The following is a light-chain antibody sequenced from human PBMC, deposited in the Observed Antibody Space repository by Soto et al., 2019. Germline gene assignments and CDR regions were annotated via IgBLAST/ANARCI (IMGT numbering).Light chain of an antibody. V-gene: IGKV3-11*01. J-gene: IGKJ5*01. CDR3: HHYHNWPMT. CDR2: DAS. Sequence: EIVLTQSPGTLSLSPGERATLSCRASQSVSSYLAWYQQRPGQAPRLLIYDASNRATGVPARFSGSGSGTDFTLTICSLEPEDFAVYYCHHYHNWPMTFGQGTRLEIK. CDR1: QSVSSY.